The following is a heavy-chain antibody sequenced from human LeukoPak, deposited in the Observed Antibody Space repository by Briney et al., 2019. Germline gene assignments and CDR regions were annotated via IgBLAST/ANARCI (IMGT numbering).Heavy chain of an antibody. J-gene: IGHJ4*02. V-gene: IGHV4-39*07. CDR3: PRDINISWFYK. Sequence: SETLSLARTVSGDSISTTYYWAWIRPPPGKGLEWIGSIHYNGTTYYNPSLKGRVTISTVTPRKQFSLKLSSVTAADTAVYYCPRDINISWFYKWGQGTLVTVSS. CDR2: IHYNGTT. CDR1: GDSISTTYY. D-gene: IGHD6-13*01.